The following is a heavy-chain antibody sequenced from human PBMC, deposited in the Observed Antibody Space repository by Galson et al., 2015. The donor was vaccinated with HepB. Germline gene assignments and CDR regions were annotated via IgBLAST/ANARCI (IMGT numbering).Heavy chain of an antibody. V-gene: IGHV4-39*07. CDR2: IYYSGID. CDR1: GDSISSINHY. Sequence: TLSLTCTVSGDSISSINHYWGWIRQPPGKGLEWLGHIYYSGIDYYNPSLKSRVPISVNTAKNQFSLKLASVTAADTAIYYWGRVGILTGVGFDYWGQGTLVTVSS. CDR3: GRVGILTGVGFDY. D-gene: IGHD7-27*01. J-gene: IGHJ4*02.